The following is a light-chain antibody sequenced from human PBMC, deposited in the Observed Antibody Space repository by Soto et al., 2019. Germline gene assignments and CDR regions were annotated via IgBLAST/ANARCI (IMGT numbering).Light chain of an antibody. CDR1: SSNLGDNT. Sequence: SVLTQPPSASGTPGQRVTISCSTSSSNLGDNTVNWYQQVPGTAPKLLIYSYDQRPSGVPDRFSGSKSGTSASLAISGLQSEDEADYYCAAWDASLDGYVFGTGTKVT. CDR2: SYD. V-gene: IGLV1-44*01. J-gene: IGLJ1*01. CDR3: AAWDASLDGYV.